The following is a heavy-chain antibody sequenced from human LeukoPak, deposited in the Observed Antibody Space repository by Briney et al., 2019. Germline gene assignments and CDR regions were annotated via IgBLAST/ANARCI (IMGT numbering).Heavy chain of an antibody. V-gene: IGHV3-53*01. CDR3: ARGVRQPWSTGMNYFDY. CDR1: GFTVSSNY. Sequence: PGGSLRLSCAASGFTVSSNYMSWVRQAPGKGLEWVSVIYSGGSTYYADSVKGRFTISRDNSKNTLYLQMNSLRAEDTAVYYCARGVRQPWSTGMNYFDYWGQGTLVTVSS. D-gene: IGHD5-18*01. CDR2: IYSGGST. J-gene: IGHJ4*02.